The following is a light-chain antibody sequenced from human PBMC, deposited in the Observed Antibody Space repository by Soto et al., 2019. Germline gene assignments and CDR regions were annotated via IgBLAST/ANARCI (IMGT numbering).Light chain of an antibody. CDR1: QDVSHY. Sequence: DIQMTQSPSSLSASVGDRVTITCRASQDVSHYLAWYQQQPGKVPKLLLYAASTLQSGVPSRFSGSGSGTDFTLTISSLQPEDVATYYCQKYNSASRAFGQGTKVEVK. J-gene: IGKJ1*01. V-gene: IGKV1-27*01. CDR2: AAS. CDR3: QKYNSASRA.